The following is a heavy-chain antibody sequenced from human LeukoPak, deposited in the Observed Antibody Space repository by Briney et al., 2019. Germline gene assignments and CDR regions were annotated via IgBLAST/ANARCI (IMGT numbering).Heavy chain of an antibody. J-gene: IGHJ5*02. CDR2: ISGSGGST. D-gene: IGHD2-8*01. CDR1: GFTFSSYA. Sequence: GGSLRLSCAASGFTFSSYAMSWVRQAPGKGLEWVSAISGSGGSTYYADSVRGRFTISRDDSKNMVYLQMYSLGVEDTARYYCVREAGYCATVCLKTNYFDPWDQGTLVTVSS. V-gene: IGHV3-23*01. CDR3: VREAGYCATVCLKTNYFDP.